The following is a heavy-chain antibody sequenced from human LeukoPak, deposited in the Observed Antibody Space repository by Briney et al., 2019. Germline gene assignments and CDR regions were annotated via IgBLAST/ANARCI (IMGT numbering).Heavy chain of an antibody. Sequence: PSESLSLTCTVSGGSISSDFWSWIRQPPGKGLEWIGDIYYSGSTNCNPSLKSRVTVLVDTSQNQFSLKLSSVTAADTAVYYCARRSSGYGDFDYWGQGTLVTVSS. V-gene: IGHV4-59*08. CDR2: IYYSGST. CDR1: GGSISSDF. CDR3: ARRSSGYGDFDY. J-gene: IGHJ4*02. D-gene: IGHD3-22*01.